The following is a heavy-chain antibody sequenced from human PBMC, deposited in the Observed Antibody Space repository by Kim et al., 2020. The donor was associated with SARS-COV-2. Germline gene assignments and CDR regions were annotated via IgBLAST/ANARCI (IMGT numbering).Heavy chain of an antibody. CDR1: GFTFSSYW. Sequence: GGYLRLSCAASGFTFSSYWMHWVRQAPGKGLVWVSRINSDGSSTSYADSVKGRSTISRDNAKNTLYLQMKSLRAEDTAVYYCAKGGTTVIDNWGQGTLVTVSS. V-gene: IGHV3-74*01. CDR3: AKGGTTVIDN. CDR2: INSDGSST. D-gene: IGHD4-17*01. J-gene: IGHJ4*02.